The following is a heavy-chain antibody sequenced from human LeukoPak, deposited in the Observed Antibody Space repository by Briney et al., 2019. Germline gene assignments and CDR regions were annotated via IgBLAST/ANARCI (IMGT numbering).Heavy chain of an antibody. CDR2: INPNSGGT. Sequence: ASVKVSCKASGYTFTGYYMHWVRQAPGQGLEWMGWINPNSGGTNYAQKFQGRVTMTRDTSISTAYMELSRLRSDDTAVYYCARDQQYDTLTGTYYYYGMDVWGQGTTVTVSS. CDR1: GYTFTGYY. V-gene: IGHV1-2*02. D-gene: IGHD3-9*01. J-gene: IGHJ6*02. CDR3: ARDQQYDTLTGTYYYYGMDV.